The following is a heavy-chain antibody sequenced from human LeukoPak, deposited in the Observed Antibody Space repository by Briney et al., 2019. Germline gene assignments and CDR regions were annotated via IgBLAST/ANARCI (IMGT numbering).Heavy chain of an antibody. CDR2: IYYSGST. D-gene: IGHD2-21*02. Sequence: SETLSLTCTVSGGSISSYYWSWIRQPPGKGLEWIGYIYYSGSTNYNPSLKSRVTISVDTSKNQFSLKLSSVTAADTAVYYCARDGRISGHYYYTDAFDIWGQGTMVTVSS. V-gene: IGHV4-59*01. CDR3: ARDGRISGHYYYTDAFDI. CDR1: GGSISSYY. J-gene: IGHJ3*02.